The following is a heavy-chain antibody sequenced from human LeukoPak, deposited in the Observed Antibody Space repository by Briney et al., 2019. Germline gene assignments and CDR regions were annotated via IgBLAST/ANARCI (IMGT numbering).Heavy chain of an antibody. J-gene: IGHJ6*03. V-gene: IGHV3-49*03. D-gene: IGHD3-22*01. Sequence: GGSLRLSCTASGFTFGDYAMSWFRQAPGKGLEWVGFIRSKAYGCTTEYAASVKGRFTISRDDSKSIAYLQMNSLKTEDTAVYYCTRTDDSSGYYYLRYYYYYYMDVWGKGTTVTVSS. CDR1: GFTFGDYA. CDR2: IRSKAYGCTT. CDR3: TRTDDSSGYYYLRYYYYYYMDV.